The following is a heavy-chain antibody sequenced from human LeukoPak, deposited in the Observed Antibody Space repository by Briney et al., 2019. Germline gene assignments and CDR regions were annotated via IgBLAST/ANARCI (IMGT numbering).Heavy chain of an antibody. CDR1: GFTFSSFA. CDR3: AKDAIGQYRPYYFDC. D-gene: IGHD3-16*02. V-gene: IGHV3-23*01. Sequence: PGGPLRLSCAASGFTFSSFAMSWVRQAPGKGLEWVSSISGSGESTYYADYVKGRFTVSRDNSKNTVNLQLNSLRAEDTAVYYCAKDAIGQYRPYYFDCWGQGTLVTVSS. J-gene: IGHJ4*02. CDR2: ISGSGEST.